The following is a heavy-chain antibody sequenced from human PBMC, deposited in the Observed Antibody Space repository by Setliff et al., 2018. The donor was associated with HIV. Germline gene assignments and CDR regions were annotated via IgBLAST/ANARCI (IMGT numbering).Heavy chain of an antibody. CDR1: GYSMTSDYQ. CDR2: IYYSGTT. CDR3: VRVDYGDYDFDY. J-gene: IGHJ4*02. Sequence: PSETLSLTCTVSGYSMTSDYQWGWIRQPPGKGLEWIGSIYYSGTTYYNPSLKSRVTISVDTSKNQFSLKLISVTAADTAVFYCVRVDYGDYDFDYWGQGTLVTVS. D-gene: IGHD4-17*01. V-gene: IGHV4-38-2*02.